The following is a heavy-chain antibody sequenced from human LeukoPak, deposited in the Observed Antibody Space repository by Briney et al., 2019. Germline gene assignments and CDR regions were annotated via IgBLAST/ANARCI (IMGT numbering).Heavy chain of an antibody. V-gene: IGHV3-23*01. CDR2: ISGSGGST. D-gene: IGHD5-18*01. CDR1: GFTFSSYA. CDR3: AKVPESYEDADTAMDDYYYYYMDV. J-gene: IGHJ6*03. Sequence: GGSLRLSCAASGFTFSSYAMSWVRQAPGKGLEWVSAISGSGGSTYYADSVKGRFTISRDNSKNTLYLQMNSLRAEDTAVYYCAKVPESYEDADTAMDDYYYYYMDVWGKGTTVTVSS.